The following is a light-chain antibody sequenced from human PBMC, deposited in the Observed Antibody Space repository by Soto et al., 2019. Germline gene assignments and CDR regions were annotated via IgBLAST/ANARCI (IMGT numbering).Light chain of an antibody. CDR2: AES. CDR1: QGIRND. J-gene: IGKJ4*01. V-gene: IGKV1-17*01. CDR3: LDHDIDPFT. Sequence: DIQMTQSPSSLSASVGDRVTITCRASQGIRNDLGWYQQKPGKAPKRLIYAESTLENGVPSRFSGRAYGPEFTLTISSLWPKDCATLSGLDHDIDPFTFGGGTKVEIK.